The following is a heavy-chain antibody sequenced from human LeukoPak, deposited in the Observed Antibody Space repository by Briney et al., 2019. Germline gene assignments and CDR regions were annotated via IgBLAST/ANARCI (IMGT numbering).Heavy chain of an antibody. V-gene: IGHV4-34*01. CDR2: INHSGST. CDR3: ARGYSGGSFFDP. J-gene: IGHJ5*02. CDR1: GGSFSGYY. Sequence: KPSETLSLTCAAYGGSFSGYYWSWIRQPPGKGLEWIGEINHSGSTNYNLSLKSRVTISVDTSKNQFSLKLSSVTAADTAVYYCARGYSGGSFFDPWGQGTLVTVSS. D-gene: IGHD2-15*01.